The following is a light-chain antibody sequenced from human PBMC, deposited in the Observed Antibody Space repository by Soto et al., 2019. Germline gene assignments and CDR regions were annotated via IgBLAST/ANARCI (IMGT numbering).Light chain of an antibody. CDR1: RSVSSSY. CDR3: PQYGSPPLT. V-gene: IGKV3-20*01. J-gene: IGKJ4*01. CDR2: DTS. Sequence: EVGLTRCPGTLSLWTGEGATLAGRGSRSVSSSYLAWYQQKPGQAPRLLIYDTSNRATGIPARFSGSGSGTDFTLTISILEPEDFAVYYCPQYGSPPLTFGGGTKVDIK.